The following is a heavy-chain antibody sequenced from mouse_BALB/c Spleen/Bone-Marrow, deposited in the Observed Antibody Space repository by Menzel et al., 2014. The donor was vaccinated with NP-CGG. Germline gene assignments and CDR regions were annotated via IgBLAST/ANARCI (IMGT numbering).Heavy chain of an antibody. V-gene: IGHV2-6-4*01. Sequence: QVQLQQSGPGLVAPSQSLSITCTVSGFSLSSSSIHWLRQTPGNGLEWLGMIWGGGSTDYNSALKSRLSISKDNSKSQVFLKMNSLQTDDTAIYYCARNLRDPFAYWGQGTLVTVSA. CDR3: ARNLRDPFAY. J-gene: IGHJ3*01. CDR1: GFSLSSSS. CDR2: IWGGGST.